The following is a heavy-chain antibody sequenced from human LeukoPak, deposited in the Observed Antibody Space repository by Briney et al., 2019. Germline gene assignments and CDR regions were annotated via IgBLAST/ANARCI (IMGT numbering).Heavy chain of an antibody. CDR3: ASSGSYRFDY. CDR2: VSYDGSNK. V-gene: IGHV3-30*03. J-gene: IGHJ4*02. CDR1: GFTFSSYG. Sequence: PGGSLRLSCAASGFTFSSYGMHWVRQAPGKGLEWVAVVSYDGSNKYYADSVKGRFTISRVNSKNTLYLQMNSLRAEDTAVYYCASSGSYRFDYWGQGTLVTVSS. D-gene: IGHD1-26*01.